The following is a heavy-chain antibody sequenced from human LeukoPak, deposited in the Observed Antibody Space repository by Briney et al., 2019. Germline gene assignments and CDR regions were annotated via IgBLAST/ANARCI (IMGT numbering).Heavy chain of an antibody. CDR1: GFTFSSYS. CDR3: ASHANDHDAFDV. CDR2: ISSSSSYI. V-gene: IGHV3-21*01. J-gene: IGHJ3*01. Sequence: GGSLRLSCAASGFTFSSYSMSWVRQAPGKGLEWVSSISSSSSYIYYADSVKGRSTISRDNAKNSLYLQMNSLRAEDTAVYYCASHANDHDAFDVWGQGTMVTVSS.